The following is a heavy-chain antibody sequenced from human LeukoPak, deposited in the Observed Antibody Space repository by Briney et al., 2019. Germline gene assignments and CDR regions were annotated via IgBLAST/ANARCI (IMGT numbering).Heavy chain of an antibody. V-gene: IGHV1-18*01. CDR2: INVYDGNT. D-gene: IGHD2-15*01. CDR1: GYTFTSYG. Sequence: ASVKVSCKASGYTFTSYGVSWVRQAPGQGLEWMGWINVYDGNTKYGQNLQGRVTMTTDTSTSTAYMELRSLGSDDTAVYYCARDSGYCSGDSCNYYYGMDAWGQGTTVTVSS. CDR3: ARDSGYCSGDSCNYYYGMDA. J-gene: IGHJ6*02.